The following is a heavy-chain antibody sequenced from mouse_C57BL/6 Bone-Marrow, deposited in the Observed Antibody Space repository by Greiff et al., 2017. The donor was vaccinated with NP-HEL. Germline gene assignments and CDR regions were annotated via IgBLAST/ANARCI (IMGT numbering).Heavy chain of an antibody. D-gene: IGHD1-1*01. V-gene: IGHV14-4*01. CDR3: TKFITTVVAKGGWYFDV. J-gene: IGHJ1*03. CDR2: IDPENGDT. CDR1: GFNITDDY. Sequence: EVKLQESGAELVRPGASVKLSCTASGFNITDDYMHWVKQRPEQGLEWIGWIDPENGDTEYASKFQGKATITADPSSTTAYLQLSSLTSEDTAVYYCTKFITTVVAKGGWYFDVWGTGTTVTVSS.